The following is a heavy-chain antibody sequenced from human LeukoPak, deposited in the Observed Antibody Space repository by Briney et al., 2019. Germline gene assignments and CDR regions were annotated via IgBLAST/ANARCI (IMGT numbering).Heavy chain of an antibody. CDR3: ARGFQSPNWFDP. CDR2: IKQDGSEK. Sequence: PGGSLRLSCAASGFTFSSFWMNWVRQAPGKGLEWVANIKQDGSEKYYVDSVKGRFTISRDNAKGSPYLQMNSLRAEDTAVYYCARGFQSPNWFDPWGQGTLVTVSS. V-gene: IGHV3-7*01. J-gene: IGHJ5*02. CDR1: GFTFSSFW.